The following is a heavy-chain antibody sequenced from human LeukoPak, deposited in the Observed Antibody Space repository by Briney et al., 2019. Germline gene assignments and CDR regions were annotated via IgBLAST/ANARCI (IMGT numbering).Heavy chain of an antibody. J-gene: IGHJ5*02. Sequence: SVKVSCKASGGTFSSYAISWVRQAPGQGLEWMGGIIPIFGTANYAQKFQGRVTITADESTSTAYMELSSPRSEDTAVYYSARGFSGSITMVRGVPAPFDPWGQGTLVTVSS. CDR1: GGTFSSYA. CDR2: IIPIFGTA. CDR3: ARGFSGSITMVRGVPAPFDP. V-gene: IGHV1-69*13. D-gene: IGHD3-10*01.